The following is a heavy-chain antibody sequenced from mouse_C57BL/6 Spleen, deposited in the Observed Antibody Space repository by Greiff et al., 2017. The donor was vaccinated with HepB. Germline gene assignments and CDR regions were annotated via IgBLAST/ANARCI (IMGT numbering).Heavy chain of an antibody. CDR3: TGKGAYYGSSYYAMDY. CDR1: GYTFTDYE. V-gene: IGHV1-15*01. CDR2: IDPETGGT. D-gene: IGHD1-1*01. J-gene: IGHJ4*01. Sequence: QVQLQQSGAELVRPGASVTLSCKASGYTFTDYEMHWVKQTPVHGLEWIGAIDPETGGTAYNQKFKGKAILTADKSSSPAYLELRSLTSEDSAVYYCTGKGAYYGSSYYAMDYWGQGTSVTVSS.